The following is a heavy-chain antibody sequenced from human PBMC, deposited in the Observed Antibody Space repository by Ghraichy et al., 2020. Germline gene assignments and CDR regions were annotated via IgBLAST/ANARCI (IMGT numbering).Heavy chain of an antibody. J-gene: IGHJ3*02. CDR1: GFTFSSYS. D-gene: IGHD1-26*01. V-gene: IGHV3-48*02. CDR2: ISSSSSTI. Sequence: GGSLRLSCAASGFTFSSYSMNWVRQAPGKGLEWVSYISSSSSTIYYADSVKGRFTNTRDKAKNSLYLQMNSLRDEDTAVYYCARDRGWELLPDAFCIWGQGTMVTFSS. CDR3: ARDRGWELLPDAFCI.